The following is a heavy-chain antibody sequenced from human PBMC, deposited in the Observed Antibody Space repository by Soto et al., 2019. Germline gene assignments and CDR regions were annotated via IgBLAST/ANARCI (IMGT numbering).Heavy chain of an antibody. CDR1: GFTFSSCG. V-gene: IGHV3-30*18. Sequence: HPGGSLRLSCAASGFTFSSCGMHWVRQAPGKGLEWVAVISYDGSNKYYADSVKGRFTISRDNSKNTLYLQMNSLRAEDTAVYYCAKPSSSLPSPLDYWGQGTLVTVSS. D-gene: IGHD6-6*01. CDR3: AKPSSSLPSPLDY. J-gene: IGHJ4*02. CDR2: ISYDGSNK.